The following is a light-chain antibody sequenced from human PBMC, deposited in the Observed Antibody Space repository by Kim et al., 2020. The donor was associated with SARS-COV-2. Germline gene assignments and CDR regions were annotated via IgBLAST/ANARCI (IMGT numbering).Light chain of an antibody. CDR1: NK. CDR3: GTWDGSLNGRV. V-gene: IGLV1-44*01. Sequence: NKVNWYQQVPGTAPQLLIFSNNQRPSGVPDRVSGSKSGTSASLTISGLQSEDEADYYCGTWDGSLNGRVFGGGTKLTVL. CDR2: SNN. J-gene: IGLJ3*02.